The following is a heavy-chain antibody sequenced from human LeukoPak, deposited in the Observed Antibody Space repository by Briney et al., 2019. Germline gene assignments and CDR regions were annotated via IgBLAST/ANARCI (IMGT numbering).Heavy chain of an antibody. V-gene: IGHV4-4*07. CDR2: FYTSGNTRST. CDR3: ARDEQGTRSDY. Sequence: SGTPSLTCTVSGGSISGDYWSWIRQPAGKGLEWIGRFYTSGNTRSTIYNPSLRSRVTMSADTSKNQLSLRVNSVTAADTAIYYCARDEQGTRSDYWGQGTLVTVAS. J-gene: IGHJ4*02. D-gene: IGHD1/OR15-1a*01. CDR1: GGSISGDY.